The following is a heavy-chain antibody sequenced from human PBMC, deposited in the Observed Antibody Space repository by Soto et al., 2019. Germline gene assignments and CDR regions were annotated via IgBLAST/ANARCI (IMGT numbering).Heavy chain of an antibody. Sequence: GGSLRLSCAASGFTFSSYSMNWVRQAPGKGLEWISYISSSCSTIYYADSVKGRFTISRDNAKNSLYLQMNSLRAEDTAVYYCARDEVVRSGFGSYYDFWSGPEYYYMDVWGKGTTVTVSS. D-gene: IGHD3-3*01. V-gene: IGHV3-48*01. J-gene: IGHJ6*03. CDR3: ARDEVVRSGFGSYYDFWSGPEYYYMDV. CDR2: ISSSCSTI. CDR1: GFTFSSYS.